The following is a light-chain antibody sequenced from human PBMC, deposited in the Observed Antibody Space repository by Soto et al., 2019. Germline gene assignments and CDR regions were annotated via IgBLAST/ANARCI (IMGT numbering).Light chain of an antibody. J-gene: IGKJ4*01. CDR1: QSVLYNSNNKNY. Sequence: DIVMTQSPDSLAVSLGERATINCKSSQSVLYNSNNKNYLAWYQQKPGQPPKLLISRASTRESGVPDRFSGSGSGTDFTLTISSLQAEDVAVYYCQQYYSTPLTFGGGTKVEIK. V-gene: IGKV4-1*01. CDR2: RAS. CDR3: QQYYSTPLT.